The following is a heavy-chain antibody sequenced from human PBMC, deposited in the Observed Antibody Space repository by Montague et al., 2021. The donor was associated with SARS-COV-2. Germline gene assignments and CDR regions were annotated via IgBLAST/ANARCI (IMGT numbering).Heavy chain of an antibody. V-gene: IGHV4-34*01. CDR1: RSWYTGYD. CDR2: LSHNADT. CDR3: ARDRLVDRARRTGAWIGP. Sequence: SETLSLTCSSLRSWYTGYDRTSTRLYPSTPLELVCGLSHNADTNYNPSLNSRVSMSMDTSNNQFSLRLDSVTAADTAVYYCARDRLVDRARRTGAWIGPWGQGTLVTVSA. D-gene: IGHD3-10*01. J-gene: IGHJ5*02.